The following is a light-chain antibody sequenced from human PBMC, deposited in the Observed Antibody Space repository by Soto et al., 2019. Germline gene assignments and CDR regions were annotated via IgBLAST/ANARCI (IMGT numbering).Light chain of an antibody. CDR1: QFIDSY. CDR3: QQSYSTPPT. Sequence: DIQLTQSPTSLSASVGDRVTIACRASQFIDSYLNWYQQKPGKAPKLLIYAASSLQSGVPSRFSGSGSGTDFTLTISSLQPEDFATYYCQQSYSTPPTFGGGTKVDIK. J-gene: IGKJ4*01. V-gene: IGKV1-39*01. CDR2: AAS.